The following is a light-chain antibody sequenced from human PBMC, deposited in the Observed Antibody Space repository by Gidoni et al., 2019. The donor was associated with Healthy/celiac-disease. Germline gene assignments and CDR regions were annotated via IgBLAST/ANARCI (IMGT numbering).Light chain of an antibody. CDR2: YAS. V-gene: IGKV1-5*01. CDR3: QQYNSYST. CDR1: QSISSW. Sequence: DIQMTQSPSTLSASVGDRVTITCRASQSISSWLAWYQQKPGKAPKLLIYYASSLESGVPSRFSGSGSGTEFTLTISSLQPDDFATYYCQQYNSYSTFGQGTKVEIK. J-gene: IGKJ1*01.